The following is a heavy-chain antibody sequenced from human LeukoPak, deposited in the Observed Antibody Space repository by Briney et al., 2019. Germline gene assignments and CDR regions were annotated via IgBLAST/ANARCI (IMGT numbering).Heavy chain of an antibody. Sequence: PSQTLTLTCTVSGASIRSGDYYCSWIRQPPGKGLEWIGYIYDSGSTYYNPSLKSRITISVDTSENRFSLKLSSVTATDTAVYYCARDCSGGSCYGAFDIWGQGTMVTVSS. J-gene: IGHJ3*02. CDR1: GASIRSGDYY. V-gene: IGHV4-30-4*01. CDR3: ARDCSGGSCYGAFDI. CDR2: IYDSGST. D-gene: IGHD2-15*01.